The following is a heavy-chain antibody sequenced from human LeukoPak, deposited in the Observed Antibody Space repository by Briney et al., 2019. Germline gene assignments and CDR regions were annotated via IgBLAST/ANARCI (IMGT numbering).Heavy chain of an antibody. J-gene: IGHJ4*02. CDR3: ARKHYYDSSGFFPPMDY. CDR2: ISGTSNYI. D-gene: IGHD3-22*01. Sequence: GGSLRLSCAASGFTFNIYSMNWVRQAPGKGLEWVSSISGTSNYIYYADSVKGRFTISRDNAKNSLYLHMNSLRAEDTAVYYCARKHYYDSSGFFPPMDYWGQGTLVTVSS. V-gene: IGHV3-21*01. CDR1: GFTFNIYS.